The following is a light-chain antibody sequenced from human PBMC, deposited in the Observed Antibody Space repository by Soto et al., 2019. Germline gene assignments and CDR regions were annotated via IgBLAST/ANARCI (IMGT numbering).Light chain of an antibody. CDR1: SSDVGGYNY. Sequence: QSVLTQPASVSGSPGQSITISCTGTSSDVGGYNYVSWYQQHPGKAPKLMIYDVSNRPSGVSNRFSGSKSGNTASLTISGIQAEDEADYYCSSYTSSSIWVFGGGTQLTVL. J-gene: IGLJ3*02. V-gene: IGLV2-14*01. CDR3: SSYTSSSIWV. CDR2: DVS.